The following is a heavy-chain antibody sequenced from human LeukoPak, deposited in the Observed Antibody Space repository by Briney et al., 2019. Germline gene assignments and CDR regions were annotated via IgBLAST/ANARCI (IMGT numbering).Heavy chain of an antibody. D-gene: IGHD6-13*01. J-gene: IGHJ6*03. CDR2: IIPIFGTA. Sequence: SVKVSCKASGGTFSSYAISWVRQAPGQGLEWMGGIIPIFGTANYAQKFQGRVTITTDEFTSTAYMELSSLRSEDTAVYYCARSEQQLEYYYYYYMDVWGKGTTVTVSS. CDR3: ARSEQQLEYYYYYYMDV. V-gene: IGHV1-69*05. CDR1: GGTFSSYA.